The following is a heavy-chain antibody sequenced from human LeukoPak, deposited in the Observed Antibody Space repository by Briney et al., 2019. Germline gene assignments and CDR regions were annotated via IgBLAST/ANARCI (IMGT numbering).Heavy chain of an antibody. Sequence: ASVKVSCKASGYTFSSYGITWVGQAPGQGLEWMGWISAYNGNTHYAQKVQGRVTMTTDTSTSTAYMELRSLRSDDTAVYYCASGAYYFDFWGQGTLVTVSS. D-gene: IGHD3-10*01. J-gene: IGHJ4*02. V-gene: IGHV1-18*01. CDR2: ISAYNGNT. CDR1: GYTFSSYG. CDR3: ASGAYYFDF.